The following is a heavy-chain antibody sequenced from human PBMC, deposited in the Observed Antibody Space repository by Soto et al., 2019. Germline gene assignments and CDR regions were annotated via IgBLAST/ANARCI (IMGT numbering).Heavy chain of an antibody. CDR3: ARGHYDFWSGYFATIDY. Sequence: SETLSLTCTVSGGSISNYYWSWIRQPPGKGLEWIGYIHYSGNTKYNPSLKSRVTISADTPKNQFSLKLSSVTAADTAVYYCARGHYDFWSGYFATIDYWGQGSLVTVSS. D-gene: IGHD3-3*01. CDR1: GGSISNYY. J-gene: IGHJ4*02. CDR2: IHYSGNT. V-gene: IGHV4-59*08.